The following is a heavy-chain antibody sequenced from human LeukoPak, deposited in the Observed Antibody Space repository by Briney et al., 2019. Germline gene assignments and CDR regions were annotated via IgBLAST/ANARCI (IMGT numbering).Heavy chain of an antibody. CDR1: GFTFSSYG. Sequence: GGSLRLSCAASGFTFSSYGMHWVRQAPGKGLEWVAVISYDGSNKYYADSVKGRSTISRDNSKNTLYLQMNSLRAEDTAVYYCAKGDDILTGYADYWGQGTLVTVSS. J-gene: IGHJ4*02. V-gene: IGHV3-30*18. CDR3: AKGDDILTGYADY. CDR2: ISYDGSNK. D-gene: IGHD3-9*01.